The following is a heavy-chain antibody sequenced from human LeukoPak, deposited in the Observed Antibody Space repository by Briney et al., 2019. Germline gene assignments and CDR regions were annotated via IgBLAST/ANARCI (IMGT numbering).Heavy chain of an antibody. CDR1: ALTFTSYG. Sequence: GRSLSLSYAPSALTFTSYGTRWVRQAPSKGLEWVAVMSYNEKITYYEGPVKGRVTISRDNSQYLLYQQMNRLRVDDTSVYYCAKVQLERRELLPNFDSWGQGTLVTVS. V-gene: IGHV3-30*18. CDR2: MSYNEKIT. J-gene: IGHJ4*02. CDR3: AKVQLERRELLPNFDS. D-gene: IGHD1-1*01.